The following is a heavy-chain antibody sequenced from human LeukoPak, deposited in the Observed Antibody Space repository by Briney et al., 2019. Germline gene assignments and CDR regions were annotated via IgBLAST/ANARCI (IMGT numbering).Heavy chain of an antibody. CDR2: ISSSSYI. V-gene: IGHV3-21*01. CDR1: GFTFSSYS. D-gene: IGHD1-26*01. Sequence: PGGSLRLSCAASGFTFSSYSMNWVRQAPGKGLEWVSSISSSSYIYYADSVMGRFTISRDNAKNSLYLQMNSLRAEDTAVYYCARDGGSYSAFDYWGPGNLVTVSS. CDR3: ARDGGSYSAFDY. J-gene: IGHJ4*02.